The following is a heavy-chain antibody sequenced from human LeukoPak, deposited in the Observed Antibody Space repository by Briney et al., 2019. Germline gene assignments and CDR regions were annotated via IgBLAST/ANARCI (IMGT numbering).Heavy chain of an antibody. CDR3: ARLLGYCSGGSCYSYYYYGMDV. CDR1: GYTLTELS. Sequence: ASVKVSCKVSGYTLTELSMHWVRQAPGKGLEWMGGFDPEDGETIYAQKFQGRVTMTEDTSTDTAYMELSSLRSEDTAVYYCARLLGYCSGGSCYSYYYYGMDVWGQGTTVTVSS. J-gene: IGHJ6*02. V-gene: IGHV1-24*01. D-gene: IGHD2-15*01. CDR2: FDPEDGET.